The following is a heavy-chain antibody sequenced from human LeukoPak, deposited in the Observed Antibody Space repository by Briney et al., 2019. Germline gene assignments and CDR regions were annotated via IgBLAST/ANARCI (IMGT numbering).Heavy chain of an antibody. J-gene: IGHJ6*02. CDR3: ARDHVNSSGYYYVFYYYYYGMDV. CDR2: IRQDGSEI. D-gene: IGHD3-22*01. CDR1: GFTFSSYW. Sequence: GGSLRLSCAASGFTFSSYWMSWVRQAPGKGLEWVANIRQDGSEIYYVDSVKGRFTISRDNAKNSLYLQMNSLRAEDTAVYYCARDHVNSSGYYYVFYYYYYGMDVWGQGTTVTVSS. V-gene: IGHV3-7*01.